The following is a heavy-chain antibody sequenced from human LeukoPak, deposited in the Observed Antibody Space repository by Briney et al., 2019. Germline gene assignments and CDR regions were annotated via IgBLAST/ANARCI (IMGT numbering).Heavy chain of an antibody. CDR1: GGSISSGGYY. Sequence: SETLSLTCTVSGGSISSGGYYWSWIRQPAGKGLEWIGRIYTSGSTNYNPSLKSRVTISVDTSKNQFSLKLSSVTAADTAVYYCARDKGTEDYGDYEDLDDYYYMDVWGKGTTVTVSS. V-gene: IGHV4-61*02. D-gene: IGHD4-17*01. CDR3: ARDKGTEDYGDYEDLDDYYYMDV. CDR2: IYTSGST. J-gene: IGHJ6*03.